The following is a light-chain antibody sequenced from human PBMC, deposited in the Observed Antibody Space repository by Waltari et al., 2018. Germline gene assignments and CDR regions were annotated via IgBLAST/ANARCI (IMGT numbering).Light chain of an antibody. J-gene: IGKJ3*01. CDR3: QQYSSFPFT. Sequence: DIQMTQSPSTLSAFVGDRVTITCRASQSSSSWLAWYQQKPGKAPNLLIYKASSLETGVPSRFSGSGSGTDFTLTISSLQPDDFATYYCQQYSSFPFTFGPGTKVDIK. V-gene: IGKV1-5*03. CDR1: QSSSSW. CDR2: KAS.